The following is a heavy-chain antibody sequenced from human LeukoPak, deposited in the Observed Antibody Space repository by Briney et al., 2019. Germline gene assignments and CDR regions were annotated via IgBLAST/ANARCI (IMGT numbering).Heavy chain of an antibody. D-gene: IGHD4-23*01. V-gene: IGHV1-69*04. J-gene: IGHJ4*02. Sequence: SVKVSCKASGGTLSSYAISWVRQAPGQGLEWMGRIIPILGIANYAQKFQGRVTITADKSTSTAYMELSSLRSEDTAVYYCAREKYGGNPVDYWGQGTLVTVSS. CDR3: AREKYGGNPVDY. CDR2: IIPILGIA. CDR1: GGTLSSYA.